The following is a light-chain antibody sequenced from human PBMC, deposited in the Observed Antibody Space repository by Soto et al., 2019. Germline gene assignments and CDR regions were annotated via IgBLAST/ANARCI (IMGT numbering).Light chain of an antibody. CDR2: DAS. CDR3: QQYDILPIT. V-gene: IGKV1-33*01. Sequence: DIHMTQSPSSLFASVGYRFTITCQATQDINISLNWYQQKPGKAPNLLIYDASNLEIGVPSRYSGSGSGTHFTFTISSLQTEDIGTYYCQQYDILPITFGRGTRLEIK. CDR1: QDINIS. J-gene: IGKJ5*01.